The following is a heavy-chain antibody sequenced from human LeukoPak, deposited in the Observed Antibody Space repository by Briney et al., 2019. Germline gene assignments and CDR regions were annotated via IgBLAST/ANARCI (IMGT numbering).Heavy chain of an antibody. CDR2: IYSSGST. D-gene: IGHD3-10*01. CDR1: GGSINNYY. V-gene: IGHV4-4*07. CDR3: ARDSGTTGEVKFDP. J-gene: IGHJ5*02. Sequence: SETLSLTCTVSGGSINNYYWSWIRQPAGKGLEWIGLIYSSGSTSYNPSLRSRVTMSVDTSKNKFSLKLSSVTAADTAVYYCARDSGTTGEVKFDPWGQGTLVTVSS.